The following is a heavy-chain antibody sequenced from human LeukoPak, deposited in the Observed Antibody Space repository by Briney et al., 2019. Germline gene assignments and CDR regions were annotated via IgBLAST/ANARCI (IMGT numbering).Heavy chain of an antibody. CDR3: ARGVPAAAGAYDP. CDR2: IYYSGST. V-gene: IGHV4-61*01. CDR1: GGSISSSSYY. J-gene: IGHJ5*02. D-gene: IGHD6-13*01. Sequence: SETLSLTCTVSGGSISSSSYYWSWIRQPPGKGLEWIGYIYYSGSTNYNPSLKSRVTISVDTSKNQFSLKLSSVTAADTAVYYCARGVPAAAGAYDPWGQGTLVTVSS.